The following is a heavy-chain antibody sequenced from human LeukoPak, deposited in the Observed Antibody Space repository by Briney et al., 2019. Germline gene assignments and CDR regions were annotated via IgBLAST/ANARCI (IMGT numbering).Heavy chain of an antibody. CDR1: GGSISSSSYY. D-gene: IGHD4-17*01. J-gene: IGHJ4*02. CDR2: IYYSGNS. Sequence: PSETLSLTCTVSGGSISSSSYYWGWIRQPPGKGLEWIGSIYYSGNSYYNPSLKSRVTISVDTSKNQFSLKLSSVSAADTAVYYCARRGMVTTPFDYWGQGTLVTVSS. V-gene: IGHV4-39*01. CDR3: ARRGMVTTPFDY.